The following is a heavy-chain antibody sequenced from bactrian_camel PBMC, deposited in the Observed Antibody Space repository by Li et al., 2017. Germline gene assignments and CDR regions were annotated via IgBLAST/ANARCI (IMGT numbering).Heavy chain of an antibody. J-gene: IGHJ4*01. V-gene: IGHV3S1*01. D-gene: IGHD3*01. CDR1: GYTFSSSW. CDR2: IYTGGGGT. Sequence: HVQLVESGGGSVQAGGSLRLSCVASGYTFSSSWMGWFRQARGKEREGVAAIYTGGGGTTYADSVKGRFTISQDNAKNSVYLQMDSLKPEDTAMYSCAQDSGWGSNIDCGRAWYQYNYWARGPRSPSP.